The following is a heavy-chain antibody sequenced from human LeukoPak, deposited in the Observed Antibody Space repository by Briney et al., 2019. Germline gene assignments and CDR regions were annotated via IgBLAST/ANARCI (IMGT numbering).Heavy chain of an antibody. CDR1: GFTFSSYS. V-gene: IGHV3-23*01. CDR2: ISGSGGST. Sequence: GGSLRLSCAASGFTFSSYSMNWVRQAPGKGLEWVSAISGSGGSTYYADSVEGRFTISRDNSKNTLYLQMNSLRAEDTAVYYCAKDRAFIVVVPAAIPFPAPLDPWGQGTLVTVSS. J-gene: IGHJ5*02. D-gene: IGHD2-2*02. CDR3: AKDRAFIVVVPAAIPFPAPLDP.